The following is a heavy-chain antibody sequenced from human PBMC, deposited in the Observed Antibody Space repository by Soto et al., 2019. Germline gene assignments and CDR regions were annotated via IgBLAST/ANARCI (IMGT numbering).Heavy chain of an antibody. Sequence: QVQMVESGGGFVKPGGSLRLSCAASGFTFSDYYMSWIRQAPGQGLEWVSYISNSGSYTAYADSVKGRFTISRDNAKNPLYLQRNSLRVDDRAVYYGARDAAPNLRGPFHYWGQESLVTVSP. CDR2: ISNSGSYT. D-gene: IGHD4-17*01. CDR3: ARDAAPNLRGPFHY. J-gene: IGHJ4*02. V-gene: IGHV3-11*06. CDR1: GFTFSDYY.